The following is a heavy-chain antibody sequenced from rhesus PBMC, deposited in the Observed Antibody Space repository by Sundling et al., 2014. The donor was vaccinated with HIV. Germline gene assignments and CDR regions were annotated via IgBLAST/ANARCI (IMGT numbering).Heavy chain of an antibody. CDR1: GGSISSSY. Sequence: QLQLQESGPGLVKPSETLSVTCAVSGGSISSSYWSWIRQAPGKGLEWIGYVHGRDTNTDYNPSLKSRVTLSVDTSKNQLSLNLSSVTAADTAVYYCARTGPWTGYYSFDYWGQGVLVTVSS. CDR2: VHGRDTNT. V-gene: IGHV4-169*01. CDR3: ARTGPWTGYYSFDY. D-gene: IGHD3-3*01. J-gene: IGHJ4*01.